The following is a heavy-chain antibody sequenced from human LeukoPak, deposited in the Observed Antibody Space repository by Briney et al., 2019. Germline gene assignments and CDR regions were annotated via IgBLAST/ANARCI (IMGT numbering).Heavy chain of an antibody. D-gene: IGHD5-18*01. Sequence: GGSLRLSCAASGFTFDDYAMHWVRQAPGKGLEWVSGISWNSGSIGYADSVKGRFTISRDNAKNSLYLQMNSLRAEGTALYYCAKGTAMVTYFDYWGQGTLVTVSS. V-gene: IGHV3-9*01. J-gene: IGHJ4*02. CDR1: GFTFDDYA. CDR2: ISWNSGSI. CDR3: AKGTAMVTYFDY.